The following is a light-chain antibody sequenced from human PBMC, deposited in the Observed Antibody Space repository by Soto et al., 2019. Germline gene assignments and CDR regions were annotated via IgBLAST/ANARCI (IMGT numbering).Light chain of an antibody. V-gene: IGKV1-13*02. CDR1: QAIRGA. CDR3: QQFNSYPIT. J-gene: IGKJ5*01. Sequence: AIQVTQSPSSLSASVGDRVTITCRASQAIRGALAWYQQKPGKAPRLLIFDVSTLETGVPSRFSGGGSGTEFTLTISSLQPEDFGTYYCQQFNSYPITFGHGTRLAIK. CDR2: DVS.